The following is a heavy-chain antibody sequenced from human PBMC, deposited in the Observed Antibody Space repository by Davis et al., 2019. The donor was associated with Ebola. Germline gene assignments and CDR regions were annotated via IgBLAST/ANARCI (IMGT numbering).Heavy chain of an antibody. CDR1: GGSISSYY. J-gene: IGHJ6*02. CDR2: IYYSGST. V-gene: IGHV4-59*12. D-gene: IGHD2-2*01. CDR3: ARGAERRGYCSSTSCYYYYYGMDV. Sequence: SETLSLTCTVSGGSISSYYWSWIRQPPGKGLEWIGYIYYSGSTNYNPSLKSRVTISVDTSKNQFSLKLNSVTAADTAVYYCARGAERRGYCSSTSCYYYYYGMDVWGQGTTVTVSS.